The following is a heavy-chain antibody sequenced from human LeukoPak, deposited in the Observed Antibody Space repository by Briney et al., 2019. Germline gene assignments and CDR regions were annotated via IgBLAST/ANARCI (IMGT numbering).Heavy chain of an antibody. CDR1: GGSISSSSYY. V-gene: IGHV4-39*01. CDR3: ARQGGSYSTFDY. Sequence: SETLSLTCTVSGGSISSSSYYWGWIRQPPGKGLEWIGSIYYSGSTYYNPSLKSRVTISVDTSKNQFSLKLSSVTAADTAVYYCARQGGSYSTFDYWGQGTPVTVFS. J-gene: IGHJ4*02. D-gene: IGHD1-26*01. CDR2: IYYSGST.